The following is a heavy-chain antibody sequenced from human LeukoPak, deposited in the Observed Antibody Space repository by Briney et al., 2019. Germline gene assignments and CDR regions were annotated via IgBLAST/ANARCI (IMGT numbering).Heavy chain of an antibody. CDR2: IYSDGTT. CDR1: GFPVSDNY. J-gene: IGHJ4*02. CDR3: ARDPGYNYGFDY. Sequence: GGSLRLSCAAPGFPVSDNYMSWVRQAPGKGLEWVSIIYSDGTTYYADSVKGRFTISRDNSKNSLYLQMNSLRAEDTAVYYCARDPGYNYGFDYWGQGTLVTVSS. V-gene: IGHV3-66*01. D-gene: IGHD5-18*01.